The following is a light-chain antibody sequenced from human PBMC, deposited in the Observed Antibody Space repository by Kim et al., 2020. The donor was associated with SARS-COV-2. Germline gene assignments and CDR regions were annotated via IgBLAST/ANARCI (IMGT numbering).Light chain of an antibody. V-gene: IGKV3-20*01. CDR1: QSVSSNY. CDR2: GAS. Sequence: SPAQSAPLSCTASQSVSSNYFAWYQQNPGQAPRLLIYGASSRDTGIPDRFSGSGSGTDFTLTISRLEPEDFAVYYCQQYSSSLLTFGGGTKVDIK. J-gene: IGKJ4*01. CDR3: QQYSSSLLT.